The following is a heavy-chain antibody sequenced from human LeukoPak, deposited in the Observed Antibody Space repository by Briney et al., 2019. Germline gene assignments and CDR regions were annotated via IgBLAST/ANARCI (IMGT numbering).Heavy chain of an antibody. J-gene: IGHJ4*02. Sequence: GGSLRLSCAASGFTFSSYGMHWVRQAPGKGLEWVAVIWYDGSNKYYADSVKGRFTISRDNSKSTLYLQMNSLRAEDTAVYYCARDRRALDTAMGMVGYWGQGTLVTVSS. CDR2: IWYDGSNK. CDR1: GFTFSSYG. D-gene: IGHD5-18*01. V-gene: IGHV3-33*01. CDR3: ARDRRALDTAMGMVGY.